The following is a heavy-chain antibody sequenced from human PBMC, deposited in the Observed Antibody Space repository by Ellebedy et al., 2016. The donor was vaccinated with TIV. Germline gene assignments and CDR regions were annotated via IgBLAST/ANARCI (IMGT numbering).Heavy chain of an antibody. J-gene: IGHJ3*02. CDR3: ARDFYRAYDI. Sequence: PGGSLRLSCAASGFTFNTFWIHRVRQAPGKGLVWVSRLNSDGSSTIYADSVKGRFTISRDNAKNTLYQQMNSLRAEDTAVYYCARDFYRAYDIWGQGTMVTVSS. CDR2: LNSDGSST. CDR1: GFTFNTFW. D-gene: IGHD2/OR15-2a*01. V-gene: IGHV3-74*01.